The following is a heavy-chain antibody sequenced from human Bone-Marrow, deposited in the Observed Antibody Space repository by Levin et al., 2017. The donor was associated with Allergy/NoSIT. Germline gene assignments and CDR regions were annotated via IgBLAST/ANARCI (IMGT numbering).Heavy chain of an antibody. CDR3: AGFGHLLTGIVAAGRSGYYYYDMDV. CDR1: GYTFTSYD. V-gene: IGHV1-8*01. CDR2: MNPNSGNT. Sequence: ASVKVSCKASGYTFTSYDINWVRQATGQGLEWMGWMNPNSGNTGYAQKFQGRVTMTRNTSMSTAYMELSSLRSEDTAVYYWAGFGHLLTGIVAAGRSGYYYYDMDVWGQGTTVTVSS. J-gene: IGHJ6*02. D-gene: IGHD6-13*01.